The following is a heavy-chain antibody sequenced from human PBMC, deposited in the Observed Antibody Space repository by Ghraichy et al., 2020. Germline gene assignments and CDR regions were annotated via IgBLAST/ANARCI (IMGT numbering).Heavy chain of an antibody. V-gene: IGHV4-59*01. CDR2: IYYSGST. CDR1: GGSISSYY. D-gene: IGHD3-10*01. CDR3: ARVTMVRGGYV. J-gene: IGHJ6*02. Sequence: SETLSLTCTVSGGSISSYYWSWIRQPPGKGLEWIGYIYYSGSTNYDPSLKSRVTISVDTSKNQFSLKLSSVTAADTAVYYCARVTMVRGGYVWGQGTTVTVSS.